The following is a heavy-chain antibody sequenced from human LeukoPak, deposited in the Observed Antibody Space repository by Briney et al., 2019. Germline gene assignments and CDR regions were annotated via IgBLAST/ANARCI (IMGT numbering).Heavy chain of an antibody. CDR1: EYTFTSYW. J-gene: IGHJ4*02. Sequence: GESRKISCKGSEYTFTSYWIGWVRQMPGKGLEWMGIIYPGDSDTVYSPSFHSQVTISADKSISTAYLQWSSLKASDTAMYYCATRPAVATIAHLVYWGRGTRLTVSS. D-gene: IGHD5-12*01. CDR2: IYPGDSDT. CDR3: ATRPAVATIAHLVY. V-gene: IGHV5-51*01.